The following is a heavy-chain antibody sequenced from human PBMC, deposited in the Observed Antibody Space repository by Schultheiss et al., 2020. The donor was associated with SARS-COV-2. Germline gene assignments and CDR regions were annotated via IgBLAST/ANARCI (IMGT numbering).Heavy chain of an antibody. CDR1: GYTFTSYD. J-gene: IGHJ6*03. V-gene: IGHV1-8*01. D-gene: IGHD2-2*01. CDR3: ARQILGYCSSTSCYVRYYYYMDV. Sequence: ASVKVSCKASGYTFTSYDINWVRQATGQGLEWMGWMNPNSGNTGYAQKFQGRVTMTRNTSISTAYMELSRLRSDDTAVYYCARQILGYCSSTSCYVRYYYYMDVWGKGTAVTVSS. CDR2: MNPNSGNT.